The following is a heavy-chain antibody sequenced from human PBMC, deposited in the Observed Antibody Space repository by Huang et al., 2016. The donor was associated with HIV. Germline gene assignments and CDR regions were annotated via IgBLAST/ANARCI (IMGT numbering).Heavy chain of an antibody. CDR2: FGPEIGET. CDR3: ATGFDVFFDF. D-gene: IGHD3-9*01. V-gene: IGHV1-24*01. Sequence: QVQLVQSRAEVKKPGASVKVSCKVSEYTLTELSIHWVRQPPGNGLEWMGGFGPEIGETIYAQKFQSRVTMTEDTSTETAFMELSGLRPEDTAGYYCATGFDVFFDFWGQGTLVTVSS. CDR1: EYTLTELS. J-gene: IGHJ4*02.